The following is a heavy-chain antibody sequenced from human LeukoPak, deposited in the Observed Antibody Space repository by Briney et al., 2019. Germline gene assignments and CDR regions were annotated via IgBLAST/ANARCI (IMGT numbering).Heavy chain of an antibody. Sequence: GASVKVSCKASGYTLTSCNMHWVRQAPGQGLEWMGIINPRGGSTSYAKKFQGRVTMTRDTSTNTIYMELSSLRSEDTAVYYCARDSTMTTGGSAHYFDNWGQGTLVTVSS. CDR3: ARDSTMTTGGSAHYFDN. J-gene: IGHJ4*02. V-gene: IGHV1-46*01. D-gene: IGHD4-17*01. CDR2: INPRGGST. CDR1: GYTLTSCN.